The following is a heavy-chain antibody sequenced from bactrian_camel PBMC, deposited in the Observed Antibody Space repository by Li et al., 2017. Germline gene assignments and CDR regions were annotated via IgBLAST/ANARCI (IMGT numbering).Heavy chain of an antibody. Sequence: QLVESGGGSVEAGGSLRLSCVVSGYTAGSPCMAWFRQAPGKEREWVAHIESDGMTRYANSVKGRFTISRDNAKSTLYLQMDSLKPEDTAMYYCAAGDSTKTRGVLWEYAYDYWGQGTQVTVS. CDR2: IESDGMT. V-gene: IGHV3S55*01. CDR3: AAGDSTKTRGVLWEYAYDY. D-gene: IGHD3*01. J-gene: IGHJ4*01. CDR1: GYTAGSPC.